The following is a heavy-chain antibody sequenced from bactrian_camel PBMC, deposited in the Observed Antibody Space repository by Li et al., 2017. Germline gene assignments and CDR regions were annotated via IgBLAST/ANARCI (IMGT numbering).Heavy chain of an antibody. CDR3: AELLPVGRDYRWLCS. CDR1: GYNTTRTR. Sequence: VQLVESGGGSVEAGGSLRLSCVASGYNTTRTRMGWYRQAPGNECRLVSSISRHGSTYYADSVKGRFTISQDNAKNTVFLQMNSLKLEDTAVYYCAELLPVGRDYRWLCSRGQGTQVTVS. V-gene: IGHV3S53*01. CDR2: ISRHGST. D-gene: IGHD5*01. J-gene: IGHJ4*01.